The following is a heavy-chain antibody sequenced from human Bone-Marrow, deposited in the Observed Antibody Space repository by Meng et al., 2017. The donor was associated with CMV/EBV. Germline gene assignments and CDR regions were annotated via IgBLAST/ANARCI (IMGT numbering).Heavy chain of an antibody. Sequence: FTRYGISWVRQAPGQGLEWMGWISAYNGNTNYAQKLQGRVTMTTDTSTSTAYMELRSLRSDDTAVYYCARAKKRACSSTSCYINWFDPWGQGTLVTVSS. J-gene: IGHJ5*02. CDR1: FTRYG. D-gene: IGHD2-2*02. V-gene: IGHV1-18*01. CDR3: ARAKKRACSSTSCYINWFDP. CDR2: ISAYNGNT.